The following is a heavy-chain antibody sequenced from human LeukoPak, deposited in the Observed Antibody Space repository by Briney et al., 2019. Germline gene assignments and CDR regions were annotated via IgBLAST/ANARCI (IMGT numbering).Heavy chain of an antibody. CDR2: INEDGSYK. V-gene: IGHV3-7*03. Sequence: GGSLRLSCAVSGFTFTSYWMSWVRQAPGKGLEWVANINEDGSYKFHADSVKGRLTISRDNAKNSLYLQMNSLKTEDTALYYCARGGRGSPFDYWGQGTLVTVSS. J-gene: IGHJ4*02. D-gene: IGHD1-1*01. CDR1: GFTFTSYW. CDR3: ARGGRGSPFDY.